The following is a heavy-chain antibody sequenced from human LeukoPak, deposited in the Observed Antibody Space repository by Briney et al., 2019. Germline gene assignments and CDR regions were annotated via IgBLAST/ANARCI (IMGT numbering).Heavy chain of an antibody. V-gene: IGHV4-34*01. Sequence: SETLSLTCAVYGGSLSGYYWSWIRQPPGKGLEWIGEINHSGSTNYNPSLKSRVTISVDTSKNQFSLKLSSVTAADTAVYYCARGRDPPYYFDYWGQGTLVTVSS. CDR1: GGSLSGYY. J-gene: IGHJ4*02. CDR2: INHSGST. CDR3: ARGRDPPYYFDY.